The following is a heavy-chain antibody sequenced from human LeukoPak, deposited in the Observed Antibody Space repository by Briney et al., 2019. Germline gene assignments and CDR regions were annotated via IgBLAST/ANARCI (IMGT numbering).Heavy chain of an antibody. CDR1: GFTFSSNG. CDR3: AKETGDYTYFYYGMDV. CDR2: ISYDRSNK. D-gene: IGHD4-17*01. J-gene: IGHJ6*02. Sequence: GGSLRLSCAASGFTFSSNGMHWVRQAPGKGLEWVAVISYDRSNKYYADSVQGRFTISRDNSKNTLYLQMNSLRAEDTAVYYCAKETGDYTYFYYGMDVWGQGTTVTVSS. V-gene: IGHV3-30*18.